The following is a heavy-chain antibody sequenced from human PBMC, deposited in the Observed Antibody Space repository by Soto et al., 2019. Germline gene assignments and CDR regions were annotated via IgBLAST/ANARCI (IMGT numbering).Heavy chain of an antibody. D-gene: IGHD4-17*01. CDR1: GGSISSSSYY. Sequence: QLQPQESGPGLVKPSETLSLTCTVSGGSISSSSYYWGWIRQPPGKGLEWIGSIYYSGSTYYNPSLKSRVTISVDTSKNQFSLKLSSVAAADTAVYYCARGFPTVVTVDYWGQGTLVTVSS. J-gene: IGHJ4*02. V-gene: IGHV4-39*01. CDR3: ARGFPTVVTVDY. CDR2: IYYSGST.